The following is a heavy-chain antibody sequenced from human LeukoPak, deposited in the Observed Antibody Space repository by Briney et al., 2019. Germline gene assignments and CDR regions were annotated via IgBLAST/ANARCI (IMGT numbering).Heavy chain of an antibody. V-gene: IGHV4-59*01. D-gene: IGHD3-10*01. CDR2: IDYSGST. CDR1: GGSISNYF. Sequence: SETLSLTCTVSGGSISNYFWTWIRQPPGKGLEWIGYIDYSGSTNYNPSLKSRVTISVDTSKNQFSLKLTSVTAADTAVYYCARGGWFGEYYFDYWGQGTLVTVSS. J-gene: IGHJ4*02. CDR3: ARGGWFGEYYFDY.